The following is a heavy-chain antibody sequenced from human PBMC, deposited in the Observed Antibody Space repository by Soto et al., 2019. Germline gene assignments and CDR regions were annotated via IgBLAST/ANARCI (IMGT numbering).Heavy chain of an antibody. CDR3: ASSYGSGYRALDY. D-gene: IGHD3-10*01. Sequence: QVQLVQSGAEVKRPGSSVKVSCKASGDTFNFYSINWVRQAPGLGLEWMGRVNPIVSMSNYAQKFQGRVTXTXEXXTSTAYMELSSLRSEDTAIYYCASSYGSGYRALDYWGQGALVTVSS. V-gene: IGHV1-69*02. CDR2: VNPIVSMS. CDR1: GDTFNFYS. J-gene: IGHJ4*02.